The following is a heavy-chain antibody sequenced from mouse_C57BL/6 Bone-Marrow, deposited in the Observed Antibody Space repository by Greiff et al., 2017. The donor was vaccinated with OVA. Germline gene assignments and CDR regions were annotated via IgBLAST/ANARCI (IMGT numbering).Heavy chain of an antibody. J-gene: IGHJ3*01. D-gene: IGHD2-4*01. CDR2: INPNNGGT. V-gene: IGHV1-22*01. CDR3: ARRGDYDTWFAY. CDR1: GYTFTDYN. Sequence: EVKVVESGPELVKPGASVKMSCKASGYTFTDYNMHWVKQSHGKSLEWIGYINPNNGGTSYNQKFKGKATLTVNKSSSTAYMELRSLTSEDSAVYYCARRGDYDTWFAYWGQGTLVTVSA.